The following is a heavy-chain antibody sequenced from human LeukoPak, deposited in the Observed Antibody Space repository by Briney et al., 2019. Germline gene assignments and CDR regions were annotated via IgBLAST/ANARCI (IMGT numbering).Heavy chain of an antibody. CDR1: GYTFTGYY. J-gene: IGHJ4*02. V-gene: IGHV1-2*02. CDR2: INPNSGGT. D-gene: IGHD3-9*01. Sequence: GASVKVSCKASGYTFTGYYMHWVRQAPGQGLEWMGWINPNSGGTNYAQKFQGRVTMTRDTSISTAYKELSRLRSDDTAVYYCARDLGYDILTGYPEFDYWGQGTLVTVSS. CDR3: ARDLGYDILTGYPEFDY.